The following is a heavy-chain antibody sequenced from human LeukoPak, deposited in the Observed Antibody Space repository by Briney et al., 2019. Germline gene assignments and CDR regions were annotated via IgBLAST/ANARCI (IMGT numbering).Heavy chain of an antibody. CDR1: GYTFISYG. J-gene: IGHJ4*02. CDR3: AREDTRRGSRGYFDY. CDR2: ISGDSGNT. Sequence: ASVKVSCEASGYTFISYGISWVRQAPGQGLEWMGWISGDSGNTNYAQKLQGRVTMTTDTSATTAYLELRSLRSDDTAIYYCAREDTRRGSRGYFDYWGQGTLVNVSS. V-gene: IGHV1-18*01.